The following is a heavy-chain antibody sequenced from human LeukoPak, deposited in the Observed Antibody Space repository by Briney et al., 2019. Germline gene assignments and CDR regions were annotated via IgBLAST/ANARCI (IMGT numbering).Heavy chain of an antibody. D-gene: IGHD1/OR15-1a*01. CDR2: IKQDGSEK. CDR1: GFTFSTYW. J-gene: IGHJ4*02. Sequence: GGSLRLSCAASGFTFSTYWMNWVRQAPAKGLEWVANIKQDGSEKYYVDSVKGRFTISRDNAKNSLFLQMNSLRAEDTAVYYCARGFNWKNLKEADYWGQGTLGTVSS. V-gene: IGHV3-7*05. CDR3: ARGFNWKNLKEADY.